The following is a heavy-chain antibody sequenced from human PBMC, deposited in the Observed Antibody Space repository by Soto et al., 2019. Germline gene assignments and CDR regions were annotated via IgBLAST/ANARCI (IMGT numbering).Heavy chain of an antibody. CDR3: AAGRITMVRGVIEYYYGMDV. CDR1: GCSISSSSYY. D-gene: IGHD3-10*01. V-gene: IGHV4-39*01. CDR2: FYYSGST. J-gene: IGHJ6*02. Sequence: SETLSLTCTVSGCSISSSSYYWGWIRQPPGKGLEWIGSFYYSGSTYYNPSLKSRVAISVDTSKNQFSLKLSSVTAADTAVYYCAAGRITMVRGVIEYYYGMDVWGQGTTVT.